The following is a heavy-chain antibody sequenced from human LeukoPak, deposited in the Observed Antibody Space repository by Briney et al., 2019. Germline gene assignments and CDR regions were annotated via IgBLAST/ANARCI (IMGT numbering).Heavy chain of an antibody. Sequence: GRSLRLSCAASGFTFSNYAIHWVRQAPGKGLEWVAVISYDGSNKYYADSVKGRFTISRDNSKNALYLQMNSLRSEDTAVYYCARGESGSYYGRGNFDPWGQGTLVTVSS. D-gene: IGHD1-26*01. J-gene: IGHJ5*02. V-gene: IGHV3-30-3*01. CDR3: ARGESGSYYGRGNFDP. CDR2: ISYDGSNK. CDR1: GFTFSNYA.